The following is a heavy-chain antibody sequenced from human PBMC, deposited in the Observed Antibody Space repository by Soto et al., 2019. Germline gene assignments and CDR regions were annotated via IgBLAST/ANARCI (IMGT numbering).Heavy chain of an antibody. Sequence: GGSLRLSCSASGFTFSNFVMHCVRQGPGKGLEWVAIISYDGSQKHYADSVKGRFTISRDNSNKTLFLNMNSLRAEDTAVYYCAAMHYNFWSGSVDYWGQGIEVTVSS. J-gene: IGHJ4*02. CDR2: ISYDGSQK. CDR1: GFTFSNFV. D-gene: IGHD3-3*01. V-gene: IGHV3-30-3*01. CDR3: AAMHYNFWSGSVDY.